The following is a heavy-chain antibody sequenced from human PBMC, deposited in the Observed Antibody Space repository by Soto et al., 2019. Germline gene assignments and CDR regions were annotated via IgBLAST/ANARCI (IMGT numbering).Heavy chain of an antibody. J-gene: IGHJ6*02. CDR2: IYYSGST. V-gene: IGHV4-59*01. CDR1: GGSISSYY. Sequence: PSETLSLTCTVSGGSISSYYWSWIRQPPGKGLEWIGYIYYSGSTNYNPSLKSRVTISVDTSKNQFSLKLSSVTAADTAVYYCAREGRHGMDLWGQGTTVTVSS. CDR3: AREGRHGMDL.